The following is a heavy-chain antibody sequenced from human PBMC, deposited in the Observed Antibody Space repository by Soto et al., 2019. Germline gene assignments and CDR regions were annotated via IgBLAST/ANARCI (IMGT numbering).Heavy chain of an antibody. D-gene: IGHD2-15*01. Sequence: GGSLRLSCAASGFTFSNAWMSWVRQAPGKGLEWVGRIKSKTDGGTTDYAAPVKGRFTISRDDSKNTLYLQMNSLKTEDTAVYYCTGGREYYYYMDVWGKGTTVTVSS. V-gene: IGHV3-15*01. J-gene: IGHJ6*03. CDR1: GFTFSNAW. CDR2: IKSKTDGGTT. CDR3: TGGREYYYYMDV.